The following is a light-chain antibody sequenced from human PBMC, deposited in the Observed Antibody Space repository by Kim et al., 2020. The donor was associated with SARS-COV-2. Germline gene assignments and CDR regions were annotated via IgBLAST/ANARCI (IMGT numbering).Light chain of an antibody. CDR1: RSDVGGYNY. CDR3: CSYAGSYGVV. J-gene: IGLJ2*01. CDR2: DVS. V-gene: IGLV2-11*01. Sequence: GHVVTISCTGTRSDVGGYNYVSWYHQHPGKAPKLMIYDVSKRPSGVPDRFSGSKSGNTASLTISGLQAEDEADYYCCSYAGSYGVVFGGGTQLTVL.